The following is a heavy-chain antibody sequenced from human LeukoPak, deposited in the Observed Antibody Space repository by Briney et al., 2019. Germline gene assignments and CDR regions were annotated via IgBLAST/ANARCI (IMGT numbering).Heavy chain of an antibody. CDR3: AKTFRSWEQQLVRGFDY. Sequence: GGSLRLSCAASGFTFSSYGMHWVRQAPGKGLEWVAFIRYDGSNKYYADSVKGRFTISRDNSKNTLYLQMNSLRAEDTAVYYCAKTFRSWEQQLVRGFDYWGQGALVTVSS. CDR2: IRYDGSNK. D-gene: IGHD6-13*01. V-gene: IGHV3-30*02. J-gene: IGHJ4*02. CDR1: GFTFSSYG.